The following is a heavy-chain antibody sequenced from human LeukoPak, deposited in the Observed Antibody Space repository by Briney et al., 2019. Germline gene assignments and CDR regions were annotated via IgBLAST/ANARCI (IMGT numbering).Heavy chain of an antibody. J-gene: IGHJ4*02. CDR1: GFTFSDYY. V-gene: IGHV3-23*01. Sequence: GGSLRLSCAASGFTFSDYYMSWIRQAPGKGLEWVSAISGSGGSTYYADSVKGRFTISRDNSKNTLYLQMNSLRAEDAAVYYCAKDKEGIAVAGDFDYWGQGTLVTVSS. CDR2: ISGSGGST. D-gene: IGHD6-19*01. CDR3: AKDKEGIAVAGDFDY.